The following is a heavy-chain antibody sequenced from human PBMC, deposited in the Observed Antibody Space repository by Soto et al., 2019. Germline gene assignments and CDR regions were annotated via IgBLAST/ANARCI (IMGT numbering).Heavy chain of an antibody. CDR3: ARGRDSGLYYFDY. J-gene: IGHJ4*02. D-gene: IGHD2-21*01. CDR2: ISTAGNT. CDR1: GFTFSNYD. Sequence: EVQLVESGGDLVQPGGSLRLSCAASGFTFSNYDMHWVRQATGKNLEWVSTISTAGNTYSPGSVKGRFTISRENAKNSLYLQMNSLRVDDTAVYYCARGRDSGLYYFDYWGQGTLVTVSS. V-gene: IGHV3-13*01.